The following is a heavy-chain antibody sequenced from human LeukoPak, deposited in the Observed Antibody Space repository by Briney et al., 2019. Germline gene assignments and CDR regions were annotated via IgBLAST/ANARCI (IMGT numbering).Heavy chain of an antibody. CDR3: ASRVAYYDFWSGYLGYFDY. D-gene: IGHD3-3*01. V-gene: IGHV4-59*12. CDR1: GGSISSYY. J-gene: IGHJ4*02. CDR2: IYYSGST. Sequence: SETLSLTCTVSGGSISSYYWSWIRQPPGKGLEWIGYIYYSGSTNYKPSLKSRVTISVDTSKNQFSLKLSSVTAADTAVYYCASRVAYYDFWSGYLGYFDYWGQGTLVTVSS.